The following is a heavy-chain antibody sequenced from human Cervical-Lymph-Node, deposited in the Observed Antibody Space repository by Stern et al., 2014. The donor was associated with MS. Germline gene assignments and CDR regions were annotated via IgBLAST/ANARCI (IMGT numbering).Heavy chain of an antibody. D-gene: IGHD3-22*01. CDR1: GFTFSTSA. J-gene: IGHJ5*01. CDR3: AKDDYYYDSGGYLGWFDY. V-gene: IGHV3-23*04. CDR2: IGGSGDST. Sequence: EVQLVESGGGLVQPGGSLRLSCAASGFTFSTSAMSWVRQAPGKGLEWVSAIGGSGDSTYYADSVKGRFTISRDNSKNTLYLQMNSLRAEDTAVYYCAKDDYYYDSGGYLGWFDYWGQGTLVTVSS.